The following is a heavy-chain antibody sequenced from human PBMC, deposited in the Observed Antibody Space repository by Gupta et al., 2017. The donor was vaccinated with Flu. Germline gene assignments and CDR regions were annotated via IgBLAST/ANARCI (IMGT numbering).Heavy chain of an antibody. CDR2: VRGTGLST. CDR3: AKDHCRSPSCQGYMDG. V-gene: IGHV3-23*01. J-gene: IGHJ6*03. D-gene: IGHD2-2*01. Sequence: EVQLLESGGGLVQAGGSLRLSCAASGFTFSNYAMTWVRQAPGKGLEWISTVRGTGLSTYYVDSVKGRFTISRDNSKNTLYLQMHTLRAEDTAIYYCAKDHCRSPSCQGYMDGWGKGTTVAVSS. CDR1: GFTFSNYA.